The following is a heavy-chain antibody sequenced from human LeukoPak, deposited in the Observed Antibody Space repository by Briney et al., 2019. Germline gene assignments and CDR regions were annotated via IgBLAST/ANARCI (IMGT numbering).Heavy chain of an antibody. V-gene: IGHV1-18*01. Sequence: AGVKVSCYASGSIFTSYGNTRVGQAPAQGLEWMGGFSGYNGNTNYAEKSQGRVTMTTETSTSTAYMKWRSLRSDHSAVYYCARYARGAFDIWGLGTLVTVSS. CDR1: GSIFTSYG. CDR3: ARYARGAFDI. D-gene: IGHD3-10*01. CDR2: FSGYNGNT. J-gene: IGHJ3*02.